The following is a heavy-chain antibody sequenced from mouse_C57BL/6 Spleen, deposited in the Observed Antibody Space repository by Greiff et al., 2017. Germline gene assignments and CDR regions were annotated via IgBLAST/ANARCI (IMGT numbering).Heavy chain of an antibody. CDR1: GYTFTSYW. Sequence: QVQLKESGAELVKPGASVKMSCKASGYTFTSYWITWVKQRPGQGLEWIGDIYPGSGSTNYNEKFKSKATLTVDTSSSTAYMQLSSLTSEDSAVYYCAREGVVATGFAYWGQGTLDTVSA. V-gene: IGHV1-55*01. CDR2: IYPGSGST. CDR3: AREGVVATGFAY. J-gene: IGHJ3*01. D-gene: IGHD1-1*01.